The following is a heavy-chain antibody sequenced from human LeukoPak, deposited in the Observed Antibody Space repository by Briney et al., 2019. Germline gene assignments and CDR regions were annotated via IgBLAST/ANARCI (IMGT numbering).Heavy chain of an antibody. V-gene: IGHV5-51*01. D-gene: IGHD5-24*01. Sequence: IGXVRQMPGKGLEWMGIIYPGDSDTRYSPSFQGQVTISADKSISTAYLQWSSLKASDTAMYYCARPSLGEDGYDYWGQGTLVTVSS. J-gene: IGHJ4*02. CDR3: ARPSLGEDGYDY. CDR2: IYPGDSDT.